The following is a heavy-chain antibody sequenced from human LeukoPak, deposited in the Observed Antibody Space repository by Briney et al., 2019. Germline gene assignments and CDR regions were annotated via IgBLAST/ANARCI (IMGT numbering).Heavy chain of an antibody. D-gene: IGHD5-18*01. Sequence: GGSLRLSCAASGLTLGGYYMDWVRQAPGKGLEGVGRIRNEANRYTTEYAASVKGRFTISRDDSKNSLYLQMNSLKTEDTAVYYCTRLRNYGYDFWGQGTLVTVSS. CDR1: GLTLGGYY. V-gene: IGHV3-72*01. J-gene: IGHJ4*02. CDR2: IRNEANRYTT. CDR3: TRLRNYGYDF.